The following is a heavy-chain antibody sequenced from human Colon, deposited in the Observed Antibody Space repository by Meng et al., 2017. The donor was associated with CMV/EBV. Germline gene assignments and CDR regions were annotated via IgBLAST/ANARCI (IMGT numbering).Heavy chain of an antibody. D-gene: IGHD6-13*01. CDR2: IPFDGNNE. J-gene: IGHJ4*02. V-gene: IGHV3-30*04. CDR3: ARGTGSGSWLIDS. Sequence: CAASGFNFSSYAMHWVRQAPGKGLEWVAVIPFDGNNEHYADSVKGRFTISRDNSKNTLYLQVNSLRPEDTGVYYCARGTGSGSWLIDSWGQGTLVTVSS. CDR1: GFNFSSYA.